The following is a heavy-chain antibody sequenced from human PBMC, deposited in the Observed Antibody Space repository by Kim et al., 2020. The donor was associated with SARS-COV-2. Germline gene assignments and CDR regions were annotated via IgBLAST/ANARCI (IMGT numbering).Heavy chain of an antibody. J-gene: IGHJ6*02. V-gene: IGHV4-59*01. CDR1: GGSISSYY. CDR3: ARDWGAAAGTIYYYYGMDV. CDR2: IYYSGST. Sequence: SETLSLTCTVSGGSISSYYWSWIRQPPGKGLEWIGYIYYSGSTNYNPSLKSRVTISVDTSKNQFSLKLSSVTAADTAVYYCARDWGAAAGTIYYYYGMDVWGQGTTVTVSS. D-gene: IGHD6-13*01.